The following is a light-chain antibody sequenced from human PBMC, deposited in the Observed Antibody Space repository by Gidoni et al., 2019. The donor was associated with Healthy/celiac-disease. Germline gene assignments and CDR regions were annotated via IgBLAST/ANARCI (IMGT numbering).Light chain of an antibody. V-gene: IGKV1-5*03. CDR3: QQYNSYWT. CDR1: QSISSW. J-gene: IGKJ1*01. Sequence: DIPMTQSPSPLSASVGDRVTITCRASQSISSWLDWYQQKPGKAPKLLIYKASSLESGVPSRFSGSGSGTEFTLTISSLQPDDFATYYCQQYNSYWTFGQGTKVEIK. CDR2: KAS.